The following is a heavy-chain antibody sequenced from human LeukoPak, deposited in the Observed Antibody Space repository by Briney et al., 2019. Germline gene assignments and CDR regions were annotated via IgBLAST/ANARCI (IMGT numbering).Heavy chain of an antibody. CDR3: ARHLSGTTMSHYFDF. V-gene: IGHV4-39*01. D-gene: IGHD1-1*01. Sequence: YPSETLSLTCSVSGDSISSGRNYWGWIRQSPGKGLEWIASIYSSGNTHSNPSLKSRVSISVDTSKNQVSLKLYSVTASDAAIYYCARHLSGTTMSHYFDFWGQGTLVTVSS. J-gene: IGHJ4*02. CDR1: GDSISSGRNY. CDR2: IYSSGNT.